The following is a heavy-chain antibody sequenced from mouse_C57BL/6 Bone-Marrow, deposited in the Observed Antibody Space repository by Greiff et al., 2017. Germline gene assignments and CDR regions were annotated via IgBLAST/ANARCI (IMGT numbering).Heavy chain of an antibody. CDR1: GYSITSGYD. Sequence: EVQLVESGPGMVKPSQSLSLTCTVTGYSITSGYDWHWIRHFPGNKLEWMGYISYSGSTNYNPSLKSRISITHDTSKNHFFLKLNSVTTEDTATYYCARDYYGHWYFDVWGTGTTVTVSS. D-gene: IGHD1-2*01. CDR3: ARDYYGHWYFDV. CDR2: ISYSGST. J-gene: IGHJ1*03. V-gene: IGHV3-1*01.